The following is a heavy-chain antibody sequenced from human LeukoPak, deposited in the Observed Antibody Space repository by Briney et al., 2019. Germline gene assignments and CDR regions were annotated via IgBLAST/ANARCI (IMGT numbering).Heavy chain of an antibody. CDR2: VNPNRGGT. CDR1: GYTFTGYY. J-gene: IGHJ4*02. CDR3: ARDSFVVVPAATVTPYYFDY. V-gene: IGHV1-2*02. D-gene: IGHD2-2*01. Sequence: ASVKVSCKASGYTFTGYYMHWVRQAPGQGLEWMGWVNPNRGGTNYAQKVQVRGTMTRDTSISTAYMELSRLRSHDTAVYYCARDSFVVVPAATVTPYYFDYWGQGTLVTVSS.